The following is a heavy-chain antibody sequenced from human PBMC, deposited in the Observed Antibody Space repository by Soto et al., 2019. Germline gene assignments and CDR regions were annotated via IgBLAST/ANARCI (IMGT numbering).Heavy chain of an antibody. CDR1: GFTFSSYG. V-gene: IGHV3-30*18. CDR3: AKDPVFRFLAWAIDY. J-gene: IGHJ4*02. D-gene: IGHD3-3*01. Sequence: QVQLVESGGGVVQSGRSLRLSCAASGFTFSSYGMHWVRQAPGKGLEGVAVISYDGSNKYYADSVKGRFTISRDNSKNTLYLQMNRLRAEDTAVYYCAKDPVFRFLAWAIDYWGQGTLVTLSS. CDR2: ISYDGSNK.